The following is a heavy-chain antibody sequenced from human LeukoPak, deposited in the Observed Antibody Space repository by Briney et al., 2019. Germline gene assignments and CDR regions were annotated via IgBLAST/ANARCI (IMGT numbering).Heavy chain of an antibody. CDR3: ARDVQSITIFGVVIWDALDY. D-gene: IGHD3-3*01. CDR1: GYTFTSYG. V-gene: IGHV1-18*01. CDR2: ISAYNGNT. J-gene: IGHJ4*02. Sequence: GASVKVSCKASGYTFTSYGISWVRQAPGQGLEWMGWISAYNGNTNYAQKLQGRVTMTTDTSTSTAYMELRSLRSDDTAVYYCARDVQSITIFGVVIWDALDYWGQGTLVTVSS.